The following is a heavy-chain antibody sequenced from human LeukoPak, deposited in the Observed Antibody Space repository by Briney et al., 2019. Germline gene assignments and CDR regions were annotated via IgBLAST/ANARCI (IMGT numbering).Heavy chain of an antibody. CDR3: ARGAEYYDSSGYSPGAFDI. CDR2: ISYRESI. CDR1: AGSISTYY. V-gene: IGHV4-59*01. Sequence: PSETLSLTCTVSAGSISTYYWSWIRQPPGKGLEWRGYISYRESINYNPSLKSRVTISVDTSKNQLSLKLSSVTAADTAVYYCARGAEYYDSSGYSPGAFDIWGQGTMVTVSS. D-gene: IGHD3-22*01. J-gene: IGHJ3*02.